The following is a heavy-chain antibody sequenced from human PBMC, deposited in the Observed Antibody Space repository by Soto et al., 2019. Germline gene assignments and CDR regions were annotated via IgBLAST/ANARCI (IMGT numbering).Heavy chain of an antibody. Sequence: SVKVSCKASGGTFSSYTISWVRQAPGQGLEWMGRIIPILGIANYAQKFQGRVTITADKSTSTAYMELSSLRSEDTAVYYCAGGGDVVPAAMRYYYYYGMDVWG. V-gene: IGHV1-69*02. CDR3: AGGGDVVPAAMRYYYYYGMDV. J-gene: IGHJ6*02. CDR2: IIPILGIA. D-gene: IGHD2-2*01. CDR1: GGTFSSYT.